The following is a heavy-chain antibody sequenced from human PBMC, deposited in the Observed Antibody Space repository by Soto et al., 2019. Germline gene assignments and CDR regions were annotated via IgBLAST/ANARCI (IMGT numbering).Heavy chain of an antibody. V-gene: IGHV3-53*02. D-gene: IGHD2-2*01. J-gene: IGHJ4*02. CDR3: ARETVPPSYHCYDG. CDR2: IFSGGTT. CDR1: GFTVSSNY. Sequence: EVQLVETGGGVIQPGGSLRLSCAASGFTVSSNYMSWVRQAPGRGLEWVSAIFSGGTTHYADSVKGRFTISRDSSKNTLYLQMNSLRAEDTAIYYCARETVPPSYHCYDGWGQGTLVTVSS.